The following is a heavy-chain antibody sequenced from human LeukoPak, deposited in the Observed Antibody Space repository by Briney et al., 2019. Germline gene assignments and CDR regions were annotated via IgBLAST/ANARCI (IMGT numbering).Heavy chain of an antibody. CDR2: ISGSGGST. CDR3: ASPYRSYGIAAAGLFDY. D-gene: IGHD6-13*01. CDR1: GFTFSSYA. V-gene: IGHV3-23*01. J-gene: IGHJ4*02. Sequence: HPGGSLRLSCAASGFTFSSYAMSGVRQTPGKGLEWVSAISGSGGSTYYADSVKGRFTISRDNSKNTLYLQMNSLRAEDTAVYYCASPYRSYGIAAAGLFDYWGQGTLVTVSS.